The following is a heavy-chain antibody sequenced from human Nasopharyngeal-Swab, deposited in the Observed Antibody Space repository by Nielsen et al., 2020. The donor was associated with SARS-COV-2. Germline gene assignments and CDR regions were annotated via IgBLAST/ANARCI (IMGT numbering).Heavy chain of an antibody. J-gene: IGHJ5*02. CDR1: GYTFTSYY. CDR3: ARDVDSNGYYAWFDP. V-gene: IGHV1-46*01. CDR2: INPSGGST. Sequence: ASVKVSCKASGYTFTSYYMHWVRQAPGQGLEWMGIINPSGGSTSYAQKFQGRVTMTRDTSTSTVYMELSSLRSEDTAVYYCARDVDSNGYYAWFDPWGQGTLVTVSS. D-gene: IGHD3-22*01.